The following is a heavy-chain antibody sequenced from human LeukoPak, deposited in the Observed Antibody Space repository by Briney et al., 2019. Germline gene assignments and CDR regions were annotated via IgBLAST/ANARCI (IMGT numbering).Heavy chain of an antibody. CDR3: AKDHYWSIDY. CDR1: GFTISNYW. J-gene: IGHJ4*02. D-gene: IGHD3-3*01. CDR2: IHPDGSIT. V-gene: IGHV3-74*03. Sequence: GGSLRLSCVGSGFTISNYWMHWVRQAPGTGLVWVSRIHPDGSITTYADSVKGRFTISRDIAKNTLYLQMNSLRAEDTGVYYCAKDHYWSIDYWGRGTLVTVSS.